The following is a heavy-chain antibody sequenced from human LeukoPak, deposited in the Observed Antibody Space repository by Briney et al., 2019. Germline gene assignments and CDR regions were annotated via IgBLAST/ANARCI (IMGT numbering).Heavy chain of an antibody. J-gene: IGHJ4*02. CDR3: AILPGYSSGWYEVNY. CDR1: GFTFSSYA. V-gene: IGHV3-23*01. D-gene: IGHD6-13*01. Sequence: GGSLRLSCAASGFTFSSYAMSWVRQAPGKGLEWVSGISGSSGSTYYADSVKGRFTISRDNSRKPLYLQMNSPRAEDTAVYYCAILPGYSSGWYEVNYWGQRTLVTVSS. CDR2: ISGSSGST.